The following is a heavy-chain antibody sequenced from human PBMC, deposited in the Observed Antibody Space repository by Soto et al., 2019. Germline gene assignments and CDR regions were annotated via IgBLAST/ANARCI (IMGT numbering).Heavy chain of an antibody. J-gene: IGHJ6*02. CDR1: GYTFTTYD. CDR2: MDPNSGST. D-gene: IGHD3-3*01. V-gene: IGHV1-8*01. CDR3: ARERKFDFWRKGLDV. Sequence: QAQLVQSGAEVRKPGASVKVSCKASGYTFTTYDINWVRQAPGQGLEWLGWMDPNSGSTGYAQYFQGRITMTRNISRNTAHMELSSLQSEDTAVYYCARERKFDFWRKGLDVWGQGTTVTVSS.